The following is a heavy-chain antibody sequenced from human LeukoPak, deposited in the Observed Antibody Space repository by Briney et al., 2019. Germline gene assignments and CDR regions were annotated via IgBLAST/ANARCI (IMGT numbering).Heavy chain of an antibody. D-gene: IGHD1-7*01. V-gene: IGHV4-39*01. CDR2: IYYSGST. CDR1: GGSISSSSYY. CDR3: ARGGNYPFGY. J-gene: IGHJ4*02. Sequence: SETLSLTCTVSGGSISSSSYYWGWIRQPPGTGLEWIGSIYYSGSTYYNPSLKSRVTISVDTSKNQFSLKLSSVTAADTAVYSCARGGNYPFGYWGQGTLVIVSS.